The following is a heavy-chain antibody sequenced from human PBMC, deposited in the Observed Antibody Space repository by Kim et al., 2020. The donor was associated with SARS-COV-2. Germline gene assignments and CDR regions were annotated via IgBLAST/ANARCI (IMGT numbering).Heavy chain of an antibody. CDR2: ISWNSGSI. CDR1: GFTFDDYA. D-gene: IGHD6-19*01. V-gene: IGHV3-9*01. Sequence: GGSLRLSCAASGFTFDDYAMHWVRQAPGKGLEWVSGISWNSGSIGYADSVKGRFTISRDNAKNSLYLQMNSLRAEDTALYYCAKDLLVGGWGAFDIWGQGTMVTVSS. CDR3: AKDLLVGGWGAFDI. J-gene: IGHJ3*02.